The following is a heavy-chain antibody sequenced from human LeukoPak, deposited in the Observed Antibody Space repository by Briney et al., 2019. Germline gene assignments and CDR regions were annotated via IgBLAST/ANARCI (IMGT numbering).Heavy chain of an antibody. J-gene: IGHJ6*02. CDR1: GFTFSSYG. V-gene: IGHV3-33*08. D-gene: IGHD2-2*01. CDR3: ARDLQLPGDKGGDGMDV. Sequence: GGSLRLSCAASGFTFSSYGMHWVRQAPGKGLEWVAVIWYDGSNKYYADSVKGRFTISRDNSKNTLYLQMNSLRAEDTAVYYCARDLQLPGDKGGDGMDVWGQGTTVTVSS. CDR2: IWYDGSNK.